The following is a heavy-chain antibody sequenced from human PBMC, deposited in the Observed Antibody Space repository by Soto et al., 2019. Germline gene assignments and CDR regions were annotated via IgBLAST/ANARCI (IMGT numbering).Heavy chain of an antibody. Sequence: SGPTLVNPTQTLTLTCTFSGFSLSTSGVGVGWIRQPPGKALEWLALIYWDDDKRYSPSLKSRLTITKDTSKNQVVLTMTNMDPVDTATYYCARIPNRDRMVRGESWFDYWGQGTLVTVSS. CDR2: IYWDDDK. CDR1: GFSLSTSGVG. D-gene: IGHD3-10*01. CDR3: ARIPNRDRMVRGESWFDY. V-gene: IGHV2-5*02. J-gene: IGHJ4*02.